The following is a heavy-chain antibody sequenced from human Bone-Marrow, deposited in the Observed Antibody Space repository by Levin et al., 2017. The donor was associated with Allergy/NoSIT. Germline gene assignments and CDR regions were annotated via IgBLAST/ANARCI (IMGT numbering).Heavy chain of an antibody. V-gene: IGHV3-53*01. CDR2: IYSGGST. CDR3: ATLGRGYSYGYDY. CDR1: GFTVSSNY. Sequence: PGGSLRLSCAASGFTVSSNYMSWVRQAPGKGLEWVSVIYSGGSTYYADSVKGRFTISRDNSKNTLYLQMNSLRAEDTAVYYCATLGRGYSYGYDYWGQGTLVTVSS. J-gene: IGHJ4*02. D-gene: IGHD5-18*01.